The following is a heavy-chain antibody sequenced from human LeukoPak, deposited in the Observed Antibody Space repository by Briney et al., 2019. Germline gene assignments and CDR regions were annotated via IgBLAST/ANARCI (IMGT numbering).Heavy chain of an antibody. CDR2: TVTSSGAI. V-gene: IGHV3-11*01. Sequence: KAGESLRLSCAAFGFSLRDYDISWIRQAPGKGLEWVSHTVTSSGAIYHADSVKGRFTISRDNAKNSVSLQLNNLRAEDTALYYCARDVKGDRAFDVWGHGTMVTVSS. CDR1: GFSLRDYD. CDR3: ARDVKGDRAFDV. J-gene: IGHJ3*01.